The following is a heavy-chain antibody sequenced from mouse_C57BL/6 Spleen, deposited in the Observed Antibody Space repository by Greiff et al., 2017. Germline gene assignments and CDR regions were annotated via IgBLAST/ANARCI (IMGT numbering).Heavy chain of an antibody. Sequence: LVEPGPSVKISCKASGFTFTDYYMHWVKQSHGKSLEWIGLVYPYNGGTSYNQKFKGKATLTVDTSSSTAYMELNSLTSEDSAVYYCAREGWLLRDYYAMDYWGQGTSVTVSS. V-gene: IGHV1-36*01. CDR1: GFTFTDYY. CDR3: AREGWLLRDYYAMDY. D-gene: IGHD2-3*01. CDR2: VYPYNGGT. J-gene: IGHJ4*01.